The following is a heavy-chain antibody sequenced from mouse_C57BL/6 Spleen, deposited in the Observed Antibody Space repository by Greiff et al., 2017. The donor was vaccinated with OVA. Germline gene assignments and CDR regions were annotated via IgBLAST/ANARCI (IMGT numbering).Heavy chain of an antibody. J-gene: IGHJ3*01. Sequence: QVQLKQPGAELVMPGASVKLSCKASGYTFTSYWMHWVKQRPGQGLEWIGEIDPSDSYTNYNQKFKGKSTLTVDKSSSTAYMQLSSLTSEDSAVYYCARSGDYRRAWFAYWGQGTLVTVSA. CDR2: IDPSDSYT. D-gene: IGHD2-4*01. V-gene: IGHV1-69*01. CDR1: GYTFTSYW. CDR3: ARSGDYRRAWFAY.